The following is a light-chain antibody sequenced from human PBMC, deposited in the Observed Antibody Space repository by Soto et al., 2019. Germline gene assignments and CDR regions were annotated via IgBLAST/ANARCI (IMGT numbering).Light chain of an antibody. V-gene: IGLV2-11*01. J-gene: IGLJ1*01. CDR1: SSDVGGYNY. Sequence: QSALTQPRSVSGAPGQSVTISCTGTSSDVGGYNYVSWYQQHPGKAPKVLIYDVSERPSGVPDRFSGSKSGNTACLTIFGLQAEDVAEYYCCSYAGSPRYVLGTGTKLTVL. CDR3: CSYAGSPRYV. CDR2: DVS.